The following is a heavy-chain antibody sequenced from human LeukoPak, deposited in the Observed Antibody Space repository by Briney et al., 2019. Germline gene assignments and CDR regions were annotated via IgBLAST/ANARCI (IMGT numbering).Heavy chain of an antibody. CDR3: ATGLRYFVPYAFDI. J-gene: IGHJ3*02. V-gene: IGHV1-24*01. D-gene: IGHD3-9*01. CDR2: FDPEDGET. CDR1: GYTLTELS. Sequence: ASVKVSCKVSGYTLTELSMHWVRQAPGKGLEWMGGFDPEDGETIYAQKFQGRVTMTEDTSTDTAYMELGSLRSEDTAVYYCATGLRYFVPYAFDIWGQGTMVTVSS.